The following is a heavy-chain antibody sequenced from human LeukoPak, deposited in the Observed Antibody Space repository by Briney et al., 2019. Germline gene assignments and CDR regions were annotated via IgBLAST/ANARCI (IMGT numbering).Heavy chain of an antibody. CDR2: INHNRIS. Sequence: SETLSLTCAVYGGSFNDYYWSWVRQPPGKGLEWIGEINHNRISNYNPSLKSRIIISVDTSKNQFSLKLTSVTAADTAVYYCAGSVDSTLVYYQYMDVWGKGTTVSVSS. CDR3: AGSVDSTLVYYQYMDV. V-gene: IGHV4-34*01. CDR1: GGSFNDYY. D-gene: IGHD2-21*01. J-gene: IGHJ6*03.